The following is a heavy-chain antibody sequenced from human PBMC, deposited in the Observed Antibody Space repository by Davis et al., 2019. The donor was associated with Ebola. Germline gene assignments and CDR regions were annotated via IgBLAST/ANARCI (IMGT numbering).Heavy chain of an antibody. Sequence: GESLKISCMGSGYNFRDYWIVWVRQMPGKGLEWIGIIYPGDSDTRYSPSFHGQVTISADKSISTAYLQWSSLKAADTAMYYCARTIFGVVTSFDYGMDVWGKGTTVTVSS. CDR3: ARTIFGVVTSFDYGMDV. V-gene: IGHV5-51*01. D-gene: IGHD3-3*01. CDR2: IYPGDSDT. CDR1: GYNFRDYW. J-gene: IGHJ6*04.